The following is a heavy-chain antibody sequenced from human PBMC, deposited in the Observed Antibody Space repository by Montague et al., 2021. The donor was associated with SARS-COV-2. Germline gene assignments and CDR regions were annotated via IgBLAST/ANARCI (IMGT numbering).Heavy chain of an antibody. CDR1: GFIFSHYG. D-gene: IGHD1-26*01. CDR2: IRYDGSNE. Sequence: SLRLSCAASGFIFSHYGLHWVRQAPGKGLEWVAAIRYDGSNEYYADSVKGRFTISRDSSKSTLYPQMNSLRAEDTAVYYCAKDWSAKKIVGATHLDYWGQGTLVTVSS. J-gene: IGHJ4*02. V-gene: IGHV3-33*06. CDR3: AKDWSAKKIVGATHLDY.